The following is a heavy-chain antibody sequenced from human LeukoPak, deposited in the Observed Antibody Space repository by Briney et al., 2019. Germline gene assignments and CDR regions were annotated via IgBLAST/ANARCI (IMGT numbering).Heavy chain of an antibody. D-gene: IGHD1-26*01. CDR3: ARGPGMGATYFDY. Sequence: SETLSLTCTVSGGSISGYYWSWIRQPAGKGLEWIGRIYFSGNTLFNPSLTSRVTMSVATSKNQFSLKLSSVTAADTAVCFCARGPGMGATYFDYWGQGTLVTVSS. V-gene: IGHV4-4*07. J-gene: IGHJ4*02. CDR2: IYFSGNT. CDR1: GGSISGYY.